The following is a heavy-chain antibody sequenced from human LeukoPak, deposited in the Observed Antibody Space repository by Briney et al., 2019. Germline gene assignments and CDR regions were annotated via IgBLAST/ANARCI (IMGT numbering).Heavy chain of an antibody. CDR1: GYTFTSYY. CDR2: INPSGGST. V-gene: IGHV1-46*01. Sequence: ASVKVSCKASGYTFTSYYMHWVRQAPGQGLEWMGIINPSGGSTSYAQKFQGRVTMTRDTSTSTVYMELSSLRSEDTAVYYCARAGARGSYYRGAFDYWGQGTLVTVSS. CDR3: ARAGARGSYYRGAFDY. J-gene: IGHJ4*02. D-gene: IGHD1-26*01.